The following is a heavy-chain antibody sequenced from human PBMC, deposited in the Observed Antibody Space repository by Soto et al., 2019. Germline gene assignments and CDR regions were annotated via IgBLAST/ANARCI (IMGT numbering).Heavy chain of an antibody. CDR3: ARQGIAARRPPYYMDV. Sequence: SETLCLTCTVSGGSISSSSYYWGWIRQPPGKGLEWIGSIYYSGSTYYNPSLKSRVTISVDTSKNQFSLKLSSVTAADTAVYYCARQGIAARRPPYYMDVWGKGTTVTVSS. CDR1: GGSISSSSYY. J-gene: IGHJ6*03. D-gene: IGHD6-6*01. V-gene: IGHV4-39*01. CDR2: IYYSGST.